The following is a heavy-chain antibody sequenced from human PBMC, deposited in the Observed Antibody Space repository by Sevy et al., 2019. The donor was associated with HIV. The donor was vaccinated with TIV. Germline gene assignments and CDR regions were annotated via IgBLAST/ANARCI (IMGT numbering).Heavy chain of an antibody. Sequence: ASVKVSCKVSGSTLTKLSMHWVRQAPGKGLEWMATFDPEDGETIYAQKFQSRVTMTEDTSTDTAYMELSSLRSEDTAVYYCATTKDYYDSSGYPFDDWSQGTLVTVSS. J-gene: IGHJ4*02. V-gene: IGHV1-24*01. D-gene: IGHD3-22*01. CDR1: GSTLTKLS. CDR3: ATTKDYYDSSGYPFDD. CDR2: FDPEDGET.